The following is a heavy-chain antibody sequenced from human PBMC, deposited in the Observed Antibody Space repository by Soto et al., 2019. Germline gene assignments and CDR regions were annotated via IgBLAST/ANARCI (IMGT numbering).Heavy chain of an antibody. J-gene: IGHJ4*02. CDR1: GGSFTSNNW. CDR3: ASRDPGTSVDY. Sequence: SETRSLTCAVSGGSFTSNNWWTWVRQPPGQGLEWIGEIYRTGSTNYNPSLKSRVTISLDKSENQFSLKVTSLTAADTAVYYCASRDPGTSVDYWGQGTLVPVSS. CDR2: IYRTGST. V-gene: IGHV4-4*02. D-gene: IGHD1-7*01.